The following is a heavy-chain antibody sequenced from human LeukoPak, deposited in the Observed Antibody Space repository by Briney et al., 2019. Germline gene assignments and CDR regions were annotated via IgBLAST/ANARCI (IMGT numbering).Heavy chain of an antibody. J-gene: IGHJ4*02. Sequence: ASVKVSCKAYGYTFTGYYMHWVRQAPGQGLEWMGLINPNSGDTNYAQNFQGRVTMTRDTSISTAYMELSRLRSDDTAVYYCASVVATGGYWGQGTLVTVSS. CDR1: GYTFTGYY. V-gene: IGHV1-2*02. CDR3: ASVVATGGY. D-gene: IGHD5-12*01. CDR2: INPNSGDT.